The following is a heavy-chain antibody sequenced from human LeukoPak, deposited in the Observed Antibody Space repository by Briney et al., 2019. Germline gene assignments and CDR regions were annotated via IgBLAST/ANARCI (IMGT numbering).Heavy chain of an antibody. CDR1: GYTFTSYG. CDR2: ISAYNGNT. Sequence: ASVKVSCKASGYTFTSYGISWVRQAPGQGLEWMGWISAYNGNTNYAQKLQGRVTMTTDTSTSTAYMELRSLRSDDTAVYYCARAVVPAAIGWGNWFDPWGQGTLVTVSP. J-gene: IGHJ5*02. CDR3: ARAVVPAAIGWGNWFDP. V-gene: IGHV1-18*01. D-gene: IGHD2-2*01.